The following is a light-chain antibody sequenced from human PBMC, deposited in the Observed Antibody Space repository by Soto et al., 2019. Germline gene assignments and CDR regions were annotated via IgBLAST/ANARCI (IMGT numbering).Light chain of an antibody. Sequence: QSVLTQPPSVSGAPGQRVTISCTGSGSNIGAGYDVHWYQQLPGTAPKLLIFANINRPSGVPDRFSGSKSGTSASLAITGLRAEDEDDYYCQSYDSSPSGYVLGPGTKVTVL. V-gene: IGLV1-40*01. CDR3: QSYDSSPSGYV. CDR1: GSNIGAGYD. CDR2: ANI. J-gene: IGLJ1*01.